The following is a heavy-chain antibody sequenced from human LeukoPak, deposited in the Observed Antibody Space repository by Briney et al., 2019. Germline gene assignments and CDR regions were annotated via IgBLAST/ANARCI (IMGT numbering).Heavy chain of an antibody. V-gene: IGHV3-30*04. CDR1: GFTFSSYA. D-gene: IGHD3-22*01. CDR3: ARAKFDSSRYYYRGFDI. J-gene: IGHJ3*02. Sequence: GGSLRLSCAASGFTFSSYAMHWVRQAPGKGLEWVAVISYDGSNKYYADSVKGRFTISRDNSKNTLYLQMNSLRAEDTAVYYCARAKFDSSRYYYRGFDIWGQGTMVTVSS. CDR2: ISYDGSNK.